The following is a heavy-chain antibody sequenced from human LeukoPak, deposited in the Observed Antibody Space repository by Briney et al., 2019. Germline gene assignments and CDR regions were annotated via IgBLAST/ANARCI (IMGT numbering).Heavy chain of an antibody. J-gene: IGHJ5*02. Sequence: ASVKVSCKASGYTFTSYDINWVRQATGQGLEWMGWMNPNSGNTGYAQKFQGRVTITRNTSISTAYMELSSMRSEDTAVYYRARGRSRENWCDPWGQGTLVTVSS. CDR1: GYTFTSYD. CDR2: MNPNSGNT. CDR3: ARGRSRENWCDP. V-gene: IGHV1-8*03.